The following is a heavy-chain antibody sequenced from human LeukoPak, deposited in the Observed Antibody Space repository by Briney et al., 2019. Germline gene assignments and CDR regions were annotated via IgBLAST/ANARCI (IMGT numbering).Heavy chain of an antibody. CDR2: VKNKANSYTT. V-gene: IGHV3-72*01. CDR3: ARGLYDFWTYYYGMDV. Sequence: GGSLRLSCAASGFTFSDHYMAWVRQAPGKGLEWVGRVKNKANSYTTEYAASVKGRFTISRDDSGNSLSLQMNSLKTEDTAVYYCARGLYDFWTYYYGMDVWGQGTTVTASS. J-gene: IGHJ6*02. D-gene: IGHD3-3*01. CDR1: GFTFSDHY.